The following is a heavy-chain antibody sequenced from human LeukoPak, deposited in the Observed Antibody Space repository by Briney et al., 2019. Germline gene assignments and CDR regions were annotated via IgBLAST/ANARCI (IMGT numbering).Heavy chain of an antibody. CDR3: AGTYYDSSGYYYALDY. V-gene: IGHV1-69*13. D-gene: IGHD3-22*01. CDR1: DYTFNSYG. CDR2: IIPIFGTA. J-gene: IGHJ4*02. Sequence: SVKVSCKASDYTFNSYGISWVRQAPGQGLEWMGGIIPIFGTANYAQKFQGRVTITADESTSTAYMELSSLRSEDTAVYYCAGTYYDSSGYYYALDYWGQGTLVTVSS.